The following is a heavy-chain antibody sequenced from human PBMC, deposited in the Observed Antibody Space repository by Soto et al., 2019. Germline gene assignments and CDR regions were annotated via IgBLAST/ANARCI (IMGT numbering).Heavy chain of an antibody. D-gene: IGHD5-12*01. V-gene: IGHV3-23*01. CDR2: ISGSGGST. Sequence: GGSLRLSCAASGFTFSSYAMSWVRQAPGKGLEWVSAISGSGGSTYYADSVKGRFTISTDNSKNTLYLQMNSLRAEDTAVYYCAKPPTPVRMDIVATIPWFDPWGQGTLVTVSS. J-gene: IGHJ5*02. CDR3: AKPPTPVRMDIVATIPWFDP. CDR1: GFTFSSYA.